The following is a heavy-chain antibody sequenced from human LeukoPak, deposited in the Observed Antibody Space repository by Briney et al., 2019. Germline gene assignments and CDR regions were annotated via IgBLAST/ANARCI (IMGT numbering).Heavy chain of an antibody. Sequence: SETLSLTCTVSGASISNYYWGWIRQPPGKGLEWIGYIYYSGNTNYNPSLKSRVTISVDTSKNQFSLKLSSVTAADTAVYYCARDGAILDAFDIWGQGTMVTVSS. J-gene: IGHJ3*02. CDR1: GASISNYY. CDR3: ARDGAILDAFDI. CDR2: IYYSGNT. D-gene: IGHD2-15*01. V-gene: IGHV4-59*01.